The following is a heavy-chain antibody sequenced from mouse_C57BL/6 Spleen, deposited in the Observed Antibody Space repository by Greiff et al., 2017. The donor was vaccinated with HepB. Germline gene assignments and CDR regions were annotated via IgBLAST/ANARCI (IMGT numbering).Heavy chain of an antibody. CDR2: IYPGSGNT. J-gene: IGHJ1*03. CDR3: ARQSKNGYYGSSYGYFDV. V-gene: IGHV1-76*01. CDR1: GYTLTDYY. D-gene: IGHD1-1*01. Sequence: LVESGAELVRPGASVKLSCKASGYTLTDYYINWVKQRPGQGLEWIARIYPGSGNTYYNEKFKGKATLTAEKSSSTAYMQLSSLTSEDSAVYFCARQSKNGYYGSSYGYFDVWGTGTTVTVSS.